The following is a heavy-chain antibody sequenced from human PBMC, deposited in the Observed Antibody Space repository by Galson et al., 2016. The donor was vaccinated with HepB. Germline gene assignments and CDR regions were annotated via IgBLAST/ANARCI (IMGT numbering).Heavy chain of an antibody. Sequence: SLRLSCAASGFTFSSYAMTWVRQTPGKGLEWLSSIIGSGVNTFYADSVKGRFTISRDNSNNALYLQMNSLRAEDTAIYYCAKGAAAYKVDWFDPWGQGTLVTVSS. CDR1: GFTFSSYA. J-gene: IGHJ5*02. CDR2: IIGSGVNT. D-gene: IGHD6-13*01. V-gene: IGHV3-23*01. CDR3: AKGAAAYKVDWFDP.